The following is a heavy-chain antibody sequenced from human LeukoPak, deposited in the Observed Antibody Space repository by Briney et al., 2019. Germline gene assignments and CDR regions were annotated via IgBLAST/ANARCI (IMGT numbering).Heavy chain of an antibody. V-gene: IGHV4-39*01. D-gene: IGHD2-2*01. J-gene: IGHJ6*02. CDR3: ASPVVPAASHSYWDPGMDV. CDR2: IYYSGST. Sequence: SETLSLTCTVSGGSISSSSYYWGWIRQPPGKGLEWIGSIYYSGSTYYNPSLKSRVTISVDTSKNQFSLKLSSVTAADTAVYYCASPVVPAASHSYWDPGMDVWGQGTTVTVSS. CDR1: GGSISSSSYY.